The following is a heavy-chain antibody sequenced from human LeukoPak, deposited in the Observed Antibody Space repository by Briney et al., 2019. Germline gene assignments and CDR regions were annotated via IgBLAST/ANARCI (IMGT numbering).Heavy chain of an antibody. CDR1: GFSFINYW. J-gene: IGHJ4*02. CDR2: IKQDGSET. Sequence: GGSLRLSCAASGFSFINYWMSWVRQAPGKGLEWVANIKQDGSETYYVDSVKGRFTISRDNAKNSLYLQMNSLRAEDTAVYYCARGGGYGGNSVRLWGQGTLVTVSS. V-gene: IGHV3-7*01. D-gene: IGHD4-23*01. CDR3: ARGGGYGGNSVRL.